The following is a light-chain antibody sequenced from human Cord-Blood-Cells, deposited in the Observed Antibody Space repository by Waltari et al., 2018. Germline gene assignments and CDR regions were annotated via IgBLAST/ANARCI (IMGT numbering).Light chain of an antibody. CDR2: KDS. CDR1: ALPKKN. V-gene: IGLV3-16*01. J-gene: IGLJ1*01. Sequence: SYELTQPPSVSVSLGQMARITCRREALPKKNAYWYQQKPRQAPVLVIYKDSERPSGIPERFSGSSSGTIVTLTISGVQAEDEADYYCLSADSSGTYVFGTGTKVTVL. CDR3: LSADSSGTYV.